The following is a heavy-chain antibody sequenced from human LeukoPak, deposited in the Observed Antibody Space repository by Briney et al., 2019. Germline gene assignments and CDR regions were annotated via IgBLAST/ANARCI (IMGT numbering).Heavy chain of an antibody. D-gene: IGHD6-13*01. CDR2: IYYSGST. J-gene: IGHJ4*02. CDR3: ARHQAAAGVDY. V-gene: IGHV4-39*01. CDR1: GGSISSSSYY. Sequence: SETLSLTCTVSGGSISSSSYYWGWIRQPPGKGLEWIGSIYYSGSTYYNPSLKSRVTISVDTSKNQFSLKLSSVTAADTAVYYCARHQAAAGVDYWGQGNLVTVSS.